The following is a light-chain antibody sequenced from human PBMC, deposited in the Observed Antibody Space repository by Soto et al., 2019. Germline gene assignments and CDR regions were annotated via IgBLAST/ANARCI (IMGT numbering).Light chain of an antibody. CDR2: DAS. Sequence: EIVLTQSPATLSLSPGERATLSCRASQSVSSYLVWYQQKPGQAPRLLIYDASNRATGIPARFSGSGSGTDFTPTISSLEPEDFAVYYCQQRSNWPMYTFGQGTKLEIK. V-gene: IGKV3-11*01. CDR3: QQRSNWPMYT. CDR1: QSVSSY. J-gene: IGKJ2*01.